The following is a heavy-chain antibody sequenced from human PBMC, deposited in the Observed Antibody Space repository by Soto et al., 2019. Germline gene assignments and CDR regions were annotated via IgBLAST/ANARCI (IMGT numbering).Heavy chain of an antibody. J-gene: IGHJ5*02. CDR2: MNPGSGDT. D-gene: IGHD5-18*01. V-gene: IGHV1-8*01. Sequence: ASVKVSCKASGYTFTNNDASWVRQATGQGLEWMGWMNPGSGDTGYAQKFQGRVTMTRDISIATAYMELTSLTSEDTAIYYCARMESFGSLNWFDPWGHGTLVTLSS. CDR3: ARMESFGSLNWFDP. CDR1: GYTFTNND.